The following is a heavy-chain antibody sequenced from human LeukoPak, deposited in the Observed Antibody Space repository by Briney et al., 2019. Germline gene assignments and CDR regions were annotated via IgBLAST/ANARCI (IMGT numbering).Heavy chain of an antibody. V-gene: IGHV4-38-2*01. Sequence: SATLSLTCAVSGYSISSGYYWGWIRQPPGKGLEWIGSIYHSRSTYYNPSLKSRVTISVDTSKNQFSLKLSSVTAADTAVYYCASASYGSGSYYRRGFDPWGQGTLVTVSS. D-gene: IGHD3-10*01. J-gene: IGHJ5*02. CDR3: ASASYGSGSYYRRGFDP. CDR2: IYHSRST. CDR1: GYSISSGYY.